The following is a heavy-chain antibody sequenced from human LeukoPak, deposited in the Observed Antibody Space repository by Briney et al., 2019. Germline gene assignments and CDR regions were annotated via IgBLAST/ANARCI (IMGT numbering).Heavy chain of an antibody. CDR1: GGSFSGYY. J-gene: IGHJ4*02. D-gene: IGHD3-22*01. V-gene: IGHV4-34*01. CDR2: INHSGST. CDR3: ARDYYYDSSGYSHFDY. Sequence: SETLSLTCAVYGGSFSGYYWSWIRQPPGKGLEWIGEINHSGSTNYNPSLKSRVTISVDTSKNQFSLKLSSVTAADTAVYYCARDYYYDSSGYSHFDYWGQGTLVTVSS.